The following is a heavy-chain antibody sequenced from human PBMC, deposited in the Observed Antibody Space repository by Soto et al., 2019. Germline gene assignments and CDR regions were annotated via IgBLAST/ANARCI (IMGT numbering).Heavy chain of an antibody. CDR2: IIPIFGTA. CDR3: ARSNYDILTGYYDYYYYGMDV. CDR1: GGTFSSYA. V-gene: IGHV1-69*06. Sequence: QVQLVQSGAEVKKPGSSVKVSCKASGGTFSSYAISWVRQAPGQGLEWMGGIIPIFGTANYAQKFQGRVTSTADKSTSTAYMELRSLRSEDTAVYYCARSNYDILTGYYDYYYYGMDVWGQGTTVTVSS. D-gene: IGHD3-9*01. J-gene: IGHJ6*02.